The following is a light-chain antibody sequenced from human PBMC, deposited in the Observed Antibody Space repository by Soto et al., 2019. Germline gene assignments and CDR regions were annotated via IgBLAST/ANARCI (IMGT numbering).Light chain of an antibody. CDR1: QSVSSSY. J-gene: IGKJ1*01. CDR3: QQYGSSPRT. V-gene: IGKV3-20*01. CDR2: GAS. Sequence: EIVLTQSAGTLSLSPGERATLSWRASQSVSSSYLAWYQQKNGQAPRLLIYGASSRATGIPGRFSGSGYGTDFNLTISRLETEDFAVYYCQQYGSSPRTFGQGTKVDIK.